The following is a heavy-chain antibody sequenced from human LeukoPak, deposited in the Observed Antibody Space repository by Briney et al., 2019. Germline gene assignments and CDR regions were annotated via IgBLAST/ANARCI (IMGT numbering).Heavy chain of an antibody. V-gene: IGHV4-59*01. CDR1: GGSISSYY. CDR3: ARGASGSSEIFDY. Sequence: SETLSLTCTVSGGSISSYYWSWIRQPPGKGLEWIGYIYYSGSTNYNLSLKSRVTISVDTSKNQFSLKLSSVTAADTAVYYCARGASGSSEIFDYWGQGTLVTVSS. D-gene: IGHD1-26*01. CDR2: IYYSGST. J-gene: IGHJ4*02.